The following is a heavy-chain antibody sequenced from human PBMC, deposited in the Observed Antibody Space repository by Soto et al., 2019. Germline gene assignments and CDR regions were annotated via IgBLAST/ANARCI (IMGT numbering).Heavy chain of an antibody. CDR2: ISWNSGSI. J-gene: IGHJ2*01. V-gene: IGHV3-9*01. D-gene: IGHD2-21*02. CDR3: AKDKEPLLACCGGDCYSGCYFDL. CDR1: GFTFDDYA. Sequence: EVQLVESGGGLVQPGRSLRLSCAASGFTFDDYAMHWVRQAPGKGLEWVSGISWNSGSIGYADSVKGRFTISRDNAKNSLYLQINSVRAEDTELYYWAKDKEPLLACCGGDCYSGCYFDLWGRGTLVTVSS.